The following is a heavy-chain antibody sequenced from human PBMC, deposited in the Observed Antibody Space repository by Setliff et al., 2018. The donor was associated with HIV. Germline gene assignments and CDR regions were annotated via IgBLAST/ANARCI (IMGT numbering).Heavy chain of an antibody. Sequence: KTSETLSLTCTVSGPSINIHYWSWIRQSPGKGFEWIGYIYSTGSTNYNPSLQSRVTISMAASRNQFSLKVTSVTAADTAVYYCAKGAGFYGDYTFDHWGQGRQVTVSS. CDR3: AKGAGFYGDYTFDH. CDR1: GPSINIHY. V-gene: IGHV4-59*11. J-gene: IGHJ4*02. D-gene: IGHD4-17*01. CDR2: IYSTGST.